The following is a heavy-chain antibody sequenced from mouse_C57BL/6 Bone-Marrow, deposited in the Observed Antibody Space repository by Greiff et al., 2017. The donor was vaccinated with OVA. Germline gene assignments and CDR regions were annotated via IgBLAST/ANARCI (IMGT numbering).Heavy chain of an antibody. CDR3: ALITTVVPY. V-gene: IGHV1-55*01. D-gene: IGHD1-1*01. CDR2: IYPRSGNT. Sequence: QVQLQQPGAELVKPGASVKMSCKASGYTFTSYWITWVKQRPGQGLEWIGDIYPRSGNTYYNEKFKGKATLTADKSSSTAYMELRSLTSEDSAVYFCALITTVVPYWGQGTTLTVSS. CDR1: GYTFTSYW. J-gene: IGHJ2*01.